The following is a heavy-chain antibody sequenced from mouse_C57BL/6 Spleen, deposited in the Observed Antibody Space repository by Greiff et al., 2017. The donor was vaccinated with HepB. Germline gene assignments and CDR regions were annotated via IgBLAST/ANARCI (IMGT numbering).Heavy chain of an antibody. CDR3: ASWGEDY. J-gene: IGHJ2*01. CDR2: ISDGGSYT. CDR1: GFTFSSYA. Sequence: EVQLVESGGGLVKPGGSLKLSCAASGFTFSSYAMSWVRQTPEKRLEWVATISDGGSYTYYPDNVKGRFTISRDNAKNNLYLQMSHLKSEDTAMYYCASWGEDYWGQGTTRTVSS. V-gene: IGHV5-4*01.